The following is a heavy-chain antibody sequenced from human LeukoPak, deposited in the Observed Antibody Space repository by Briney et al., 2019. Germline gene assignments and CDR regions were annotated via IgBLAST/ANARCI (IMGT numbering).Heavy chain of an antibody. CDR2: IDYSGST. D-gene: IGHD4-17*01. CDR1: GGSISSTSYY. CDR3: TREWESTVYAY. Sequence: PSETLSLTCTVSGGSISSTSYYWGWIRQPPGKGLEWIGSIDYSGSTYYNPSLKSRVSISVDTSKNHFSLRLSSVTATDTAVYYCTREWESTVYAYWGQGTLVTVSS. J-gene: IGHJ4*02. V-gene: IGHV4-39*02.